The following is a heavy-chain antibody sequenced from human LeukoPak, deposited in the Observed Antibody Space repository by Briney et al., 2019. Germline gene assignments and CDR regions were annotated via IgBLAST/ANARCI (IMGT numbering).Heavy chain of an antibody. CDR1: GFTFSDYY. CDR2: ISYDGSNK. V-gene: IGHV3-30*03. CDR3: ARKGVAGTSMDV. D-gene: IGHD6-19*01. Sequence: GGSLRLSCAASGFTFSDYYMSWIRQAPGKGLEWVAVISYDGSNKYYADSVKGRFTISRDNSKNTLYLQMNSLRAEDTAVYYCARKGVAGTSMDVWGKGTTVTVSS. J-gene: IGHJ6*04.